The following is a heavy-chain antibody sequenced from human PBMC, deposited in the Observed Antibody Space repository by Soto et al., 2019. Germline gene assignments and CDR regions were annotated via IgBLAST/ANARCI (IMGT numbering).Heavy chain of an antibody. Sequence: QVQLQESGPGLVEPSETLSLTCTVSGDSMTNYYWSWIRQSAHKGLECIGRISATGTTTYIPSLTSRITLSVDTSRSRFSLNLKVVTAADTAVYFCARDQSGAADLWGQGTMVTVS. CDR2: ISATGTT. CDR3: ARDQSGAADL. CDR1: GDSMTNYY. D-gene: IGHD7-27*01. V-gene: IGHV4-4*07. J-gene: IGHJ3*01.